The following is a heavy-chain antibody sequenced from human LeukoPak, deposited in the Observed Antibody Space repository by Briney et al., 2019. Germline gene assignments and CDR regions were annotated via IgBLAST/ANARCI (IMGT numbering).Heavy chain of an antibody. J-gene: IGHJ5*02. D-gene: IGHD2-8*01. V-gene: IGHV1-2*02. CDR1: GYTFTGHH. CDR2: INPNTGGT. CDR3: ARDPSEILLLAYARGWYDP. Sequence: ASVTVSCKASGYTFTGHHIHWVRQAPGQRLEWMGWINPNTGGTNYAQRFQGRVTMTRDTSSSAAYMELNRLKSDDTAVYYCARDPSEILLLAYARGWYDPWGQGTLVTVSS.